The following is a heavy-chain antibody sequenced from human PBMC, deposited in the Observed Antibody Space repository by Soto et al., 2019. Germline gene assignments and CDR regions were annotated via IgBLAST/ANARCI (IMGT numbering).Heavy chain of an antibody. CDR2: IGGSGGST. Sequence: VGSLRLSCAASGFTFSSYAMSWVRQAPGKGLEWVSAIGGSGGSTYYADSVKGRFTISRDNSKNTLYLQMNSLRAEDTAVYYCANWFRQFSGYYGLDVWGQGTTVTVSS. CDR1: GFTFSSYA. V-gene: IGHV3-23*01. D-gene: IGHD3-10*01. CDR3: ANWFRQFSGYYGLDV. J-gene: IGHJ6*02.